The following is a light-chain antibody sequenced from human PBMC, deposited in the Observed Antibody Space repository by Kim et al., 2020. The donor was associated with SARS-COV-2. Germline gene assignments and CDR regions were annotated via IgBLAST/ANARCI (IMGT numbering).Light chain of an antibody. CDR3: QQYNSYHYT. Sequence: DIQMTQSPSPLSTSVGDRVTITCRASQSIGSWLAWYQQKPGKAPKLLIYKASSLESGVPSRFSGSGSGTEFTLTISSLQPDDFATYYCQQYNSYHYTFGQGTKLEI. V-gene: IGKV1-5*03. J-gene: IGKJ2*01. CDR2: KAS. CDR1: QSIGSW.